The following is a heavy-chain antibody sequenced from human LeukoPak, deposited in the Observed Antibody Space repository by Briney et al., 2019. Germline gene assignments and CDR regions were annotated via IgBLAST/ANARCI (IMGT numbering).Heavy chain of an antibody. J-gene: IGHJ3*02. D-gene: IGHD2-2*02. CDR2: IYYSGST. CDR1: GGSISSYY. V-gene: IGHV4-59*01. CDR3: ARERREGYCSSTSCYRGNAFDI. Sequence: SETLSLTCTVSGGSISSYYWSWIRQPPGEGLEWIGYIYYSGSTNYNPSLKSRVTISVDTSKNQFSLKLSSVTAADTAVYYCARERREGYCSSTSCYRGNAFDIWGQGTMVTVSS.